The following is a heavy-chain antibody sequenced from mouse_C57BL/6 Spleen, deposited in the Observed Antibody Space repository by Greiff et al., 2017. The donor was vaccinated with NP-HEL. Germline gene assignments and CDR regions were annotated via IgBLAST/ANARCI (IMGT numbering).Heavy chain of an antibody. D-gene: IGHD2-1*01. J-gene: IGHJ1*03. CDR1: GFSFNTYA. Sequence: EVKLVESGGGLVQPKGSLKLSCAASGFSFNTYAMNWVRQAPGKGLEWVARIRSKSNNYATYYADSVKDRFTISRDDSESMLYLQMNNLKTEDTAMYYCVRQDYGNYWYFDVWGTGTTVTVSS. V-gene: IGHV10-1*01. CDR3: VRQDYGNYWYFDV. CDR2: IRSKSNNYAT.